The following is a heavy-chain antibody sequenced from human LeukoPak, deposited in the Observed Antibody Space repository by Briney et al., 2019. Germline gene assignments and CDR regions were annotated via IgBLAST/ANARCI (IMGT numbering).Heavy chain of an antibody. CDR1: GFTFSSYS. Sequence: GGSLRLSCAASGFTFSSYSMNWVRQAPGKGLEWVSFISSGSSYIYYADSVKGRFTISRDNARNSLYLQMNSLRAEDTAVYYCARDKYGDQYYFDYWGQGTLVTVSS. V-gene: IGHV3-21*01. CDR2: ISSGSSYI. CDR3: ARDKYGDQYYFDY. J-gene: IGHJ4*02. D-gene: IGHD4-17*01.